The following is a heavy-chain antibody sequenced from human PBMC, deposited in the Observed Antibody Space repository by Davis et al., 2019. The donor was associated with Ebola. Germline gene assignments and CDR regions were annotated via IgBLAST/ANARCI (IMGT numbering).Heavy chain of an antibody. CDR1: GFTFSSYA. Sequence: RGSLRLSCAASGFTFSSYAMHWVRQAPGKGLEWVAVISYDGSNKYYADSVKGRFTISRDNSKNTLYLQMNSLRAEDTAVYYCARDLGYCSSTSCYIYYGMDVWGQGTTVTVSS. CDR2: ISYDGSNK. CDR3: ARDLGYCSSTSCYIYYGMDV. J-gene: IGHJ6*02. D-gene: IGHD2-2*02. V-gene: IGHV3-30-3*01.